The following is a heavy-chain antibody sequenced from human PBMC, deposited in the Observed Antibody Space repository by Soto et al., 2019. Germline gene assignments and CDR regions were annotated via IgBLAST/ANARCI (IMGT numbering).Heavy chain of an antibody. CDR1: GFTFSNAW. J-gene: IGHJ6*02. CDR2: IKSKTDGGTT. CDR3: TATETTGSYYYYGMDV. V-gene: IGHV3-15*07. D-gene: IGHD4-17*01. Sequence: GGSLRLSCAASGFTFSNAWMNWVRQAPGKGLEWVGRIKSKTDGGTTDYAAPVKGRFTISRDDSKNTLYLQMNSLKTEDTAVYYCTATETTGSYYYYGMDVWGQGTTVTVSS.